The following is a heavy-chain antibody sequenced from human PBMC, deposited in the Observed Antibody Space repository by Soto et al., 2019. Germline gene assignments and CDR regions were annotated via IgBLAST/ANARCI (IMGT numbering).Heavy chain of an antibody. V-gene: IGHV4-34*01. Sequence: PSETLSLTCGVDGGSFRGFYRGWIRQPPGKGLEWIGEVDQSGRTNYNPSLKSQVTISVDTSEKQFSLKLSSVTAADTAVYYCARSFYYENSGYPDWGPGILVTVSS. CDR3: ARSFYYENSGYPD. CDR2: VDQSGRT. CDR1: GGSFRGFY. D-gene: IGHD3-22*01. J-gene: IGHJ4*02.